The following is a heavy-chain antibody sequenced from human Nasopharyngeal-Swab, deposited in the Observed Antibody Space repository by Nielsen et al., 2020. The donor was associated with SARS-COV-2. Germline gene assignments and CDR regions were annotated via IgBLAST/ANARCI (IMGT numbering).Heavy chain of an antibody. Sequence: ETLSLTCAASGFTFSSYAMSWVRQAPGKGLEWVSAISGSGGSTYYADSVKGRFTISRDNSKNTLYLQMNSLRAEDTAVYYCAKDRALYYYDSSGYYYSGYWGQGTLVTVSS. CDR3: AKDRALYYYDSSGYYYSGY. D-gene: IGHD3-22*01. CDR2: ISGSGGST. V-gene: IGHV3-23*01. CDR1: GFTFSSYA. J-gene: IGHJ4*02.